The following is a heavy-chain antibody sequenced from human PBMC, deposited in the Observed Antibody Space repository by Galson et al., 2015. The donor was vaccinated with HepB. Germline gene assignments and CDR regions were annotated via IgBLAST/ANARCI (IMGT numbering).Heavy chain of an antibody. J-gene: IGHJ4*02. CDR3: AATPSATHPNDSGSYLVLPGDSTSYDY. V-gene: IGHV1-58*01. D-gene: IGHD1-26*01. CDR2: IVVGSGNT. Sequence: SVKVSCKASGFTFTSSAVQWVRQARGQRLEWIGWIVVGSGNTNYAQKFQERVTITRDMSTSTAYMELSSLRSEDTAVYYCAATPSATHPNDSGSYLVLPGDSTSYDYWGQGTLVTVSS. CDR1: GFTFTSSA.